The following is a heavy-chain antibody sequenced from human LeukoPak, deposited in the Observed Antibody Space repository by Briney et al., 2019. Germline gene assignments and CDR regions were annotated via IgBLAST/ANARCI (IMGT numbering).Heavy chain of an antibody. CDR2: ISHRRAT. Sequence: SETLSLTCTVYGASFTDYYWWWIRHPPGKGVEWSAQISHRRATNDNPPLKSRVTISVDKSKNQFALKLDSVTAADTAVYFCARGTVGLGPELWGQGTLVGVPS. V-gene: IGHV4-34*01. J-gene: IGHJ4*02. D-gene: IGHD1-1*01. CDR3: ARGTVGLGPEL. CDR1: GASFTDYY.